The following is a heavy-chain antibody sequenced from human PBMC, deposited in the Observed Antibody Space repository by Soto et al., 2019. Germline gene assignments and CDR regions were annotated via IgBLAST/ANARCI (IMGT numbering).Heavy chain of an antibody. CDR1: GGSVSSDDYS. J-gene: IGHJ4*02. CDR3: ARAMANYFDY. D-gene: IGHD2-8*01. V-gene: IGHV4-31*03. CDR2: IRDSGRT. Sequence: QVQLQESGPGLVKPSQTLSVTCTVSGGSVSSDDYSWSWIRQHPGKGLEWIGYIRDSGRTYYNPSLEGRVTISVDTSKNQFSLRLRSVTAADPAVYYCARAMANYFDYWGQGTLVTASS.